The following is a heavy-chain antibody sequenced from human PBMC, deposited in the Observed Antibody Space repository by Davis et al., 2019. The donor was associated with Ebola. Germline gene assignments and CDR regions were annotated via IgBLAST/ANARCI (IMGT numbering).Heavy chain of an antibody. CDR2: INHSGST. Sequence: MPSETLSLTCTVSGGSISSYYWSWIRQPPGKGLEWIGEINHSGSTNYNPSLKSRVTISVGTSKNQFSLKLSSVTAADTAVYYCARAEYYGMDVWGQGTTVTVSS. J-gene: IGHJ6*02. CDR3: ARAEYYGMDV. V-gene: IGHV4-34*01. CDR1: GGSISSYY.